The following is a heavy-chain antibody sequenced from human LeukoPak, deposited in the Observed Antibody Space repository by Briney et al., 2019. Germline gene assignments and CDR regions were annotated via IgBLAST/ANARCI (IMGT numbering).Heavy chain of an antibody. Sequence: ASVKVSCKASGYTFTSYYMHWVRQAPGQGLEWMGIINPSGGSTSYAQKFQGRVTMTRDTSTSTVYMELSSLRSEDTAVYYRARSSSIPWLRSWFDPWGQGTLVTVSS. V-gene: IGHV1-46*01. J-gene: IGHJ5*02. CDR3: ARSSSIPWLRSWFDP. CDR2: INPSGGST. CDR1: GYTFTSYY. D-gene: IGHD5-12*01.